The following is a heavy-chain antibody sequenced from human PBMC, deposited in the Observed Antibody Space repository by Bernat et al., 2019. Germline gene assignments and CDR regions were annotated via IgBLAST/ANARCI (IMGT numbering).Heavy chain of an antibody. V-gene: IGHV3-74*03. CDR3: ARDVRVDPSY. CDR2: INGDGSVT. J-gene: IGHJ4*02. CDR1: GLSFSNYW. D-gene: IGHD3-3*01. Sequence: VQLVESGGGLVQPGGSLRLSCAASGLSFSNYWMHWVRQAPGKGLVWVSRINGDGSVTEYADSVKGRFTISRDNAKNTLYLQMNSLRAEDTAVYYCARDVRVDPSYWGQGTLVTVSS.